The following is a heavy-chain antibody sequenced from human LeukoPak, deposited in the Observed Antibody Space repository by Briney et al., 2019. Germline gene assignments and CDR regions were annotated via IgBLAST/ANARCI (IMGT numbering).Heavy chain of an antibody. D-gene: IGHD1-26*01. J-gene: IGHJ4*02. Sequence: KPSETLSLTCTVSGGSISSYYWSWIRQPPGEGLEWIGYIYYTAGSYYNPSLRSRVTMSIDTSRNQFSLKLSSVTAADTAVYHCGRGMRYSESYVVEYWGLGTLVTVSS. V-gene: IGHV4-59*04. CDR1: GGSISSYY. CDR2: IYYTAGS. CDR3: GRGMRYSESYVVEY.